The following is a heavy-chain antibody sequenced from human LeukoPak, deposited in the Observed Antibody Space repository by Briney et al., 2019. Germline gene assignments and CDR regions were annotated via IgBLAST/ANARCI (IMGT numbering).Heavy chain of an antibody. CDR3: ARDREGDSDY. CDR1: GFTFSSYA. J-gene: IGHJ4*02. D-gene: IGHD2-21*01. V-gene: IGHV3-21*01. Sequence: GGSLRLSCAASGFTFSSYAMSWVRQAPGKGLEWVSSISSSSSYIYYADSVKGRFTISRDNAKNSLYLQMNSLRAEDTAVYYCARDREGDSDYWGQGTLVTVSS. CDR2: ISSSSSYI.